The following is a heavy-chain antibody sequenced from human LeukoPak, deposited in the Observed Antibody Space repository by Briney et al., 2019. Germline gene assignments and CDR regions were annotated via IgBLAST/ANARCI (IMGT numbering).Heavy chain of an antibody. V-gene: IGHV3-30-3*01. Sequence: GGSLRLSCVASGFTFSSYAMHWVRQAPGKGLEWVAVISYDGSNKYYADSVKGRFTISRDNSKNTLYLQMNSLRAEDTAVYYCARDHYDSSGYPNLRFDYWGQGTLVTVSS. CDR3: ARDHYDSSGYPNLRFDY. CDR1: GFTFSSYA. J-gene: IGHJ4*02. D-gene: IGHD3-22*01. CDR2: ISYDGSNK.